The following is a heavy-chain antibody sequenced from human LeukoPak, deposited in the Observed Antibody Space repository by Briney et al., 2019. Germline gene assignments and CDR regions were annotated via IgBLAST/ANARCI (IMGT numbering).Heavy chain of an antibody. CDR2: ISSNGGST. J-gene: IGHJ4*02. CDR3: ARGNMDLPHDYVTVGKDEKHDY. CDR1: GFTFSSYA. D-gene: IGHD4-17*01. V-gene: IGHV3-64*01. Sequence: HPGGSLRLSCAASGFTFSSYAMHWVRQAPGKGLEYVSAISSNGGSTYYANSVKGRFTISRDNSKNTLYLQMGSLRAEDMAVYYCARGNMDLPHDYVTVGKDEKHDYWGQGTLVTVSS.